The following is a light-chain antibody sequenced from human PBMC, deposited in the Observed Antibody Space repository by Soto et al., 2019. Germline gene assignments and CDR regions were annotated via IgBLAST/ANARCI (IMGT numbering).Light chain of an antibody. CDR1: SSDVGTYNY. J-gene: IGLJ2*01. CDR3: CSYAGSYNSV. Sequence: QSALTQPRSVSGSPGQSVTISCTGTSSDVGTYNYVSWYQQHPGKAPKLMIYDVSQRPSGVPDRFSGSKSGNTASLTISGLQAEDESDYYCCSYAGSYNSVFGGGTKLTVL. CDR2: DVS. V-gene: IGLV2-11*01.